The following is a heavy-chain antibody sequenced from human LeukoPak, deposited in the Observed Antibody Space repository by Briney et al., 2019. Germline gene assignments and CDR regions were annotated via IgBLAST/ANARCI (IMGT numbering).Heavy chain of an antibody. J-gene: IGHJ4*02. CDR2: INSDGSST. CDR1: GFTFSSYW. V-gene: IGHV3-74*01. D-gene: IGHD2-15*01. CDR3: AREEYCSGGSCYGGIDY. Sequence: PGGSLRLSCAASGFTFSSYWMHWVRQAPGKGLVWVSRINSDGSSTSYADSVKGRFTISRDNAKNTLYLQINSLRAEDTAVYYCAREEYCSGGSCYGGIDYWGQGTLVTVSS.